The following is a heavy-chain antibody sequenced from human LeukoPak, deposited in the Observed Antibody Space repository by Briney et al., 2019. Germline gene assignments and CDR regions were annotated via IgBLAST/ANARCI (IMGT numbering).Heavy chain of an antibody. Sequence: GGSLRLSCAASGFTFSSYSMNWVRQAPGKGLEWVSSISSSSSYIYYADSVKGRFTISRDNAKNSLYLQMNSLRAEDTAVYYCAKDVFNFGFDPWGQGTLVTVSS. CDR3: AKDVFNFGFDP. CDR2: ISSSSSYI. CDR1: GFTFSSYS. V-gene: IGHV3-21*04. D-gene: IGHD1-1*01. J-gene: IGHJ5*02.